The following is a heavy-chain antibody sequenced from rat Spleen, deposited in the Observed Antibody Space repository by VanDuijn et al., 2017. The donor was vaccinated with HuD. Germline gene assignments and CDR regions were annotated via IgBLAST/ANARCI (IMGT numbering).Heavy chain of an antibody. J-gene: IGHJ3*01. D-gene: IGHD1-3*01. Sequence: EVQLVESGGGLVQPGRSLKLSCAASGFSFSDYNMAWVRQAPKKGLEWVATIFYDGSRTYYRDSVKGRFTVSRDNPKSTLYLQMDSLRSEETATYYCARHTYGSYGWFAYWGQGTLVTVSS. V-gene: IGHV5S10*01. CDR2: IFYDGSRT. CDR3: ARHTYGSYGWFAY. CDR1: GFSFSDYN.